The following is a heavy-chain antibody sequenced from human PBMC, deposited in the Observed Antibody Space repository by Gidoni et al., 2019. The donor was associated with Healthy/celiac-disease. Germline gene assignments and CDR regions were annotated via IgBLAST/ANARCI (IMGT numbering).Heavy chain of an antibody. CDR2: IYTSGST. CDR1: GGSISSGSYY. Sequence: QVQLQESGPGLVKPSQTLSLTCTVSGGSISSGSYYWSWIRQPAGKGLEWIGRIYTSGSTNYNPSLKSRVTISVDTSKNQFSLKLSSVTAADTAVYYCARLGYCSSTSCYSVGMDVWGQGTTVTVSS. CDR3: ARLGYCSSTSCYSVGMDV. J-gene: IGHJ6*02. D-gene: IGHD2-2*01. V-gene: IGHV4-61*02.